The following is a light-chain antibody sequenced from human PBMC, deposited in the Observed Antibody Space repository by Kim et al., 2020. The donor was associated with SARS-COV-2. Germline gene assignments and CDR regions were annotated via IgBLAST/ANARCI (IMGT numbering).Light chain of an antibody. Sequence: EIVLTQSPGTVSLSPGERVTLSCRASQTIDMNFLAWYQQKPGQAHRLLIYGTITRATGIPDRFRGRGSGTDFTLTISRLEPEDFAIYYCQQYETSSWTFGQGTKVDIK. CDR3: QQYETSSWT. CDR2: GTI. CDR1: QTIDMNF. V-gene: IGKV3-20*01. J-gene: IGKJ1*01.